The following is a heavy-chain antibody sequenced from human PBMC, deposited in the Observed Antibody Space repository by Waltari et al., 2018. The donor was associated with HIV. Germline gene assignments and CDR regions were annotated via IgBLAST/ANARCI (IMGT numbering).Heavy chain of an antibody. D-gene: IGHD3-3*01. J-gene: IGHJ3*02. V-gene: IGHV1-8*01. CDR2: MNPNSGNT. Sequence: QVQLVESGAAVKKPGASVKVSCKASGYPSTSSAINWERQATGQGLEWMGWMNPNSGNTGYAQKFQGRVTMTRNTSISTAYMELSSLRSEDTAVYYCARGHTIFGVFDIWGQGTMVTVSS. CDR1: GYPSTSSA. CDR3: ARGHTIFGVFDI.